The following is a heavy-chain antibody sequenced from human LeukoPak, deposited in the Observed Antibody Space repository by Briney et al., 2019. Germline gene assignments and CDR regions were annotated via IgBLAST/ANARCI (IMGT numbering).Heavy chain of an antibody. V-gene: IGHV4-39*01. CDR2: IYYSGST. CDR1: GGSISSSNYY. D-gene: IGHD4-11*01. CDR3: VRQKITTSDY. Sequence: SSETLSLTCTVSGGSISSSNYYWGWIRQSPGKGLEWIGSIYYSGSTYYNPSLKSRLTISVDTSKNQFSLQLSSVTAADTAVYYCVRQKITTSDYWGQGSMVTVSS. J-gene: IGHJ4*02.